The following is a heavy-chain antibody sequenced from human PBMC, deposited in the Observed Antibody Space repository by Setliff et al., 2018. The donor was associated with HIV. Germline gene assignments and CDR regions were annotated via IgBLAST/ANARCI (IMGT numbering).Heavy chain of an antibody. J-gene: IGHJ6*03. CDR3: ARGESSYYYYYMDV. Sequence: ASVKVSCKASGYPFSGYGISWVRQAPGQGLEWMGGIIPIFDTTHYAQKFQGRVTMTTDTSTSTAYMELRSLRSDDTAVYYCARGESSYYYYYMDVWGTGTTVTVSS. V-gene: IGHV1-18*01. CDR1: GYPFSGYG. CDR2: IIPIFDTT.